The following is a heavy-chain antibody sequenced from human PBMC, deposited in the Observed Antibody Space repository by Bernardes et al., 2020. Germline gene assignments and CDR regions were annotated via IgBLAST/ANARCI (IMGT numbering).Heavy chain of an antibody. V-gene: IGHV4-34*01. CDR2: INHSGST. J-gene: IGHJ6*04. Sequence: SETLSLTCAVYGGSFSGYYWSWIRQPPGKGLEWIGEINHSGSTNYNPSLKSRVTISVDTSKNQFSLKLSSVTAADTAVYYCARGKGELPKFSQYYYYGMDVWGKGTTVTVSS. CDR1: GGSFSGYY. CDR3: ARGKGELPKFSQYYYYGMDV. D-gene: IGHD3-16*01.